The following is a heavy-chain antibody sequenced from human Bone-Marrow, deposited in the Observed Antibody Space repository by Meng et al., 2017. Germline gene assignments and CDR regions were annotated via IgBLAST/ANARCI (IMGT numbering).Heavy chain of an antibody. V-gene: IGHV4-34*01. D-gene: IGHD1-7*01. CDR2: INHSGST. CDR3: ARGVVRNWNYLP. CDR1: GGSFSGYY. Sequence: QVQLHHWGAGLLKPSETLSVTCAVYGGSFSGYYWSWIRQPPGKGLEWIGEINHSGSTNYNPSLKSRVTISVDTSKNQFSLKLSSVTAADTAVYYCARGVVRNWNYLPWGQGTLVTVSS. J-gene: IGHJ5*02.